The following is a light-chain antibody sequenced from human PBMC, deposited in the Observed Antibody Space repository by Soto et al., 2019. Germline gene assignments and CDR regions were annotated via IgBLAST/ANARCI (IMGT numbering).Light chain of an antibody. CDR2: LNSDGSH. CDR1: SGHSSYA. CDR3: QTWGTGTVV. J-gene: IGLJ2*01. Sequence: QSVLTQSPSASASLGASVKLTCTLSSGHSSYAIAWHQQQPEKGPRYLMKLNSDGSHSKGDGIPDRFSASTSGAERYLTISSLQSEDEADYYCQTWGTGTVVVGGGTKLTVL. V-gene: IGLV4-69*01.